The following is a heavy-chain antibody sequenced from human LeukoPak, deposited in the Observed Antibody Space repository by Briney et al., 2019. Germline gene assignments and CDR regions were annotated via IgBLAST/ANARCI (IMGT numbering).Heavy chain of an antibody. CDR1: GFTFSSYE. CDR2: ISSSGSTI. V-gene: IGHV3-48*03. CDR3: ARDSSSYWFFDL. Sequence: GGSLRLSCAASGFTFSSYEINWVRRAPGKGPEWVSYISSSGSTIYYADSVKGRFTISRDNAKNSLFLQMNSLRAEDTAVYYCARDSSSYWFFDLWGRGTLVTVSS. J-gene: IGHJ2*01.